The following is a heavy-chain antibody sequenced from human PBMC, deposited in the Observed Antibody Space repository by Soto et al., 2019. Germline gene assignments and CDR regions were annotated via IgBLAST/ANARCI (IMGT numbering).Heavy chain of an antibody. D-gene: IGHD3-10*01. Sequence: SESLSLICAVSGVSISSGNWWTWVRQTPQRGLEYIGEIFHDGTANYYPSFERRVAISVDTSKNQFSLKLTSVTAADTAIYFCARLVYDTRLNYMYFDFWGQGALVTVSS. CDR3: ARLVYDTRLNYMYFDF. CDR2: IFHDGTA. CDR1: GVSISSGNW. V-gene: IGHV4-4*02. J-gene: IGHJ4*02.